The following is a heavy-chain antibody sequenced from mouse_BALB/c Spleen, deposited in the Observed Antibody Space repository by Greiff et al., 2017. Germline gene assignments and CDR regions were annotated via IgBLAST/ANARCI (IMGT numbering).Heavy chain of an antibody. CDR2: INPYNDGT. CDR1: GYTFTSYV. J-gene: IGHJ1*01. CDR3: ARSGDGYPYWYFDV. V-gene: IGHV1-14*01. Sequence: VQLQQSGPELVKPGASVKMSCKASGYTFTSYVMHWVQQKPGQGLEWIGYINPYNDGTKYNEKFKGKATLTSDKSSSTAYMELSSLTSEDSAVYYGARSGDGYPYWYFDVWGAGTTVTVSS. D-gene: IGHD2-3*01.